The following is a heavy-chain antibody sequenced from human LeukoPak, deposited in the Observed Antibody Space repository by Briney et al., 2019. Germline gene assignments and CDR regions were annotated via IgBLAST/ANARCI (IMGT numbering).Heavy chain of an antibody. CDR1: GFIFIKFC. CDR3: ARDSTDGGTSSYRQSDY. Sequence: GGPLRLPCEPSGFIFIKFCMSWVRRAPGRGPEWGANMKQEGSEKFNMDSVKGRFTISRDNANNSLYLQMNNLSAEDTAVYYCARDSTDGGTSSYRQSDYWGQGTLVTVSS. CDR2: MKQEGSEK. J-gene: IGHJ4*02. D-gene: IGHD3-16*02. V-gene: IGHV3-7*01.